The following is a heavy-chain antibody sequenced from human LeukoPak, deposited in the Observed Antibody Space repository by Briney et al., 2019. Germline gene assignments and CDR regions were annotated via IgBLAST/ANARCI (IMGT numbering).Heavy chain of an antibody. CDR1: GFTFDDYA. CDR2: ISWNSGSI. V-gene: IGHV3-9*01. Sequence: GRSLRLSCAASGFTFDDYAMHGVRQAPGKGLEWVSGISWNSGSIGYADSVKGRFTISRDNAKNSLYLQMNSLRAEDTALYYCACQLLGEAFDIWGQGTMVTVSS. CDR3: ACQLLGEAFDI. J-gene: IGHJ3*02. D-gene: IGHD2-2*01.